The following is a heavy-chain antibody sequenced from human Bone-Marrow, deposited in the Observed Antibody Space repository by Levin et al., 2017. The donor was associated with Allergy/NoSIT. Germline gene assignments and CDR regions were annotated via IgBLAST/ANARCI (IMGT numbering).Heavy chain of an antibody. CDR1: GYTFSSYG. J-gene: IGHJ4*02. Sequence: GESLKISCAASGYTFSSYGMHWVRQAPGKGLEWVAVLSYDGSNRYYADSVKGRFTISRDNSKNTLYLQMNSLRAEDTAVYYCAKDPTYDGSGGQYYGRILGAREWGYWGQGTLVTVSS. CDR3: AKDPTYDGSGGQYYGRILGAREWGY. V-gene: IGHV3-30*18. D-gene: IGHD3-10*01. CDR2: LSYDGSNR.